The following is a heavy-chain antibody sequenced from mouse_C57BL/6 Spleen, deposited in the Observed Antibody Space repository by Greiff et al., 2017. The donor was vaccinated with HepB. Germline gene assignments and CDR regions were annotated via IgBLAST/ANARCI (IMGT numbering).Heavy chain of an antibody. V-gene: IGHV5-6*01. Sequence: EVHLVESGGDLVKPGGSLKLSCAASGFTFSSYGMSWVRQTPDKRLEWVATISSGGSYTYYPDSVKGRFTISRDNAKNTLYLQMSSLKSEDTAMYYCARQTGNRYFDVWGTGTTVTVSS. CDR3: ARQTGNRYFDV. D-gene: IGHD4-1*01. CDR2: ISSGGSYT. CDR1: GFTFSSYG. J-gene: IGHJ1*03.